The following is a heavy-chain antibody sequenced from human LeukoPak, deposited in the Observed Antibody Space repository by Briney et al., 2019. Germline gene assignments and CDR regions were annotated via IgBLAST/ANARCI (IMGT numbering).Heavy chain of an antibody. CDR2: IYNSGST. J-gene: IGHJ5*02. D-gene: IGHD5-18*01. CDR3: ARGTQLWLPTNWFDP. V-gene: IGHV4-59*01. Sequence: SETLSLTCTVSGGSISSFYWSWIRQPPGKGLEYIGYIYNSGSTNYSPSLKSRVTISVDTSKSQFSLKLSSVTAADTAVYYCARGTQLWLPTNWFDPWGQGTLVTVSS. CDR1: GGSISSFY.